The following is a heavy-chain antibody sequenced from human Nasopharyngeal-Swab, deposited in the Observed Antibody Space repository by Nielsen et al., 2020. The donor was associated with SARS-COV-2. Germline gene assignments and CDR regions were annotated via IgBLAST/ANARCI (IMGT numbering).Heavy chain of an antibody. J-gene: IGHJ4*02. CDR1: GGSISSGSIRSYY. Sequence: SETLSLTCTASGGSISSGSIRSYYWSWIRLHPGKGLVGNGYFSYTGITNYNPSLKSRVTISVSMSKNQFSLKLSSVAAADTAVYYCAREVVGGVIDSWGQGTLVTVSS. V-gene: IGHV4-61*01. CDR2: FSYTGIT. CDR3: AREVVGGVIDS. D-gene: IGHD1-26*01.